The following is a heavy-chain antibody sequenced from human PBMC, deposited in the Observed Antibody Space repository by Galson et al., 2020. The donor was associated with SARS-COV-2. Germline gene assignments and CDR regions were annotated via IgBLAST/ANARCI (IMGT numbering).Heavy chain of an antibody. Sequence: ASVKVSCKASGYTFTGYYMHWVRQAPGQGLEWMGWINPNSGGTNYAQKFQGRVTMTRDTSISTAYMELSRLRSDDTAVYYCARAPSKRYSSGWYTGGEGIGYLGQGTLVTVSS. V-gene: IGHV1-2*02. CDR1: GYTFTGYY. D-gene: IGHD6-19*01. CDR3: ARAPSKRYSSGWYTGGEGIGY. CDR2: INPNSGGT. J-gene: IGHJ4*02.